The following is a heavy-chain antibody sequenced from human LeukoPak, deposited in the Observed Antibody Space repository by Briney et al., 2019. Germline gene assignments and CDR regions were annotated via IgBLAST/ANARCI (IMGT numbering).Heavy chain of an antibody. V-gene: IGHV3-23*01. Sequence: GGSLRLSCAASGFTLNTYAMSWVRQAPGMGLGWVSAYRTNGINIYYADSVRGRFSISRDDSKNTLFLQMSRLPDDDTPIYYCARLTANPFYFRGQGTPVTVSP. J-gene: IGHJ4*02. CDR2: YRTNGINI. CDR3: ARLTANPFYF. D-gene: IGHD2-21*02. CDR1: GFTLNTYA.